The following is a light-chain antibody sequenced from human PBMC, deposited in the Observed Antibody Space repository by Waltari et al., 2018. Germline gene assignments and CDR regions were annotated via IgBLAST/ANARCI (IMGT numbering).Light chain of an antibody. CDR1: QSISPW. Sequence: DIQMTQSPATLSASVGDRVTITCRASQSISPWLAWYQQKPGKAPTLLTSRSSFLDDGVPSRFSGSGSETDFTLTISSLQPDDFATYYCQQYHDYPFTFGQGTKLDIK. CDR2: RSS. V-gene: IGKV1-5*03. J-gene: IGKJ2*01. CDR3: QQYHDYPFT.